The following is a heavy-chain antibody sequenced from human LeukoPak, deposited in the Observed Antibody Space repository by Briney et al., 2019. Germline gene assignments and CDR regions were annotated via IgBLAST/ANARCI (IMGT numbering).Heavy chain of an antibody. CDR1: GSISCYY. V-gene: IGHV4-4*09. CDR2: IYTSGST. J-gene: IGHJ3*02. D-gene: IGHD2-2*01. Sequence: SETLSLTCTVSGSISCYYWSWIRPPPGKGLEWIGYIYTSGSTNYNPSQESRVTISVDTSKSQFSLDLSSVTAADTAVYYCARQKCTSTSCLTKNAFDIWGQGTMVTVSS. CDR3: ARQKCTSTSCLTKNAFDI.